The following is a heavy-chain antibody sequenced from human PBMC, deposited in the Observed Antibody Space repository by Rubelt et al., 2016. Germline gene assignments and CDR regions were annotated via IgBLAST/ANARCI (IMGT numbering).Heavy chain of an antibody. CDR1: DGSISTYY. D-gene: IGHD6-13*01. CDR3: VRSPGIAESLYYFYGMDV. Sequence: QVQLQESGPGLVKPSETLSLVCTVSDGSISTYYWSWVRQLPGKGLEWLGYIYYSGSTNYNPSLKSRVTISISESRNQFSLKLTSVTAAETAVYYCVRSPGIAESLYYFYGMDVWGQGTTVTVSS. V-gene: IGHV4-59*08. J-gene: IGHJ6*02. CDR2: IYYSGST.